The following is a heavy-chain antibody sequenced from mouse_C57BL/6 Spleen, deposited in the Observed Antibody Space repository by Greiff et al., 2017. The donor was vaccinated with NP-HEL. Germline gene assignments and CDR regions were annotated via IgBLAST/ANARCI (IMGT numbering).Heavy chain of an antibody. CDR2: IRNKANGYTT. J-gene: IGHJ4*01. Sequence: EVKLMESGGGLVQPGGSLSLSCAASGFTFTDYYMSWVRQPPGKALEWLGFIRNKANGYTTEYSASVKGRFTISRDNSQSILYLQMNALRAEDSATYYCARYWDAYAMDYWGQGTSVTVSS. D-gene: IGHD4-1*01. V-gene: IGHV7-3*01. CDR1: GFTFTDYY. CDR3: ARYWDAYAMDY.